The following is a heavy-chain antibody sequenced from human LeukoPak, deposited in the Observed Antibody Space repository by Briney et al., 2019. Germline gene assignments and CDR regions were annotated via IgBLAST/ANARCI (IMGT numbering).Heavy chain of an antibody. J-gene: IGHJ4*02. Sequence: GGSLRLSCAASGFTFSSYSMNWVRQAPGKGLEWVSFIRSSSSDIYYADSVKGRFTISRDNAKNSLYLQMDSLRAEDTAVYYCARVRSGSLDYWGQATLVTVSS. CDR2: IRSSSSDI. V-gene: IGHV3-21*01. D-gene: IGHD1-26*01. CDR3: ARVRSGSLDY. CDR1: GFTFSSYS.